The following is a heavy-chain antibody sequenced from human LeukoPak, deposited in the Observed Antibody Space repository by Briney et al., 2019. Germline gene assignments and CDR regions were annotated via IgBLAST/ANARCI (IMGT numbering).Heavy chain of an antibody. D-gene: IGHD6-19*01. J-gene: IGHJ4*02. Sequence: GGSLRLSCAASGFTFSSYWMYWVRKAPGMGLEWVASVKHDGSEKYYVDSVKGRFTISRDNAKNSLYLQMNNLRVEDTAVYYCARDGYSSGWYANYFDYWGQGTLVTVSS. CDR3: ARDGYSSGWYANYFDY. V-gene: IGHV3-7*01. CDR2: VKHDGSEK. CDR1: GFTFSSYW.